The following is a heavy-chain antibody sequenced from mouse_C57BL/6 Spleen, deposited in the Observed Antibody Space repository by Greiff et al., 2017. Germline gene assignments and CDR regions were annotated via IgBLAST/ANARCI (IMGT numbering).Heavy chain of an antibody. Sequence: VKLMESGPGLVAPSQSLSITCTVSGFSLTSYGVHWVRQPPGKGLEWLVVIWSDGSTTYNSALKSRLSISKDNSKSQVFLKMNSLQTDDTAMYYCARSYDLYYAMDYWGQGTSVTVSS. CDR1: GFSLTSYG. J-gene: IGHJ4*01. CDR3: ARSYDLYYAMDY. D-gene: IGHD2-3*01. V-gene: IGHV2-6*03. CDR2: IWSDGST.